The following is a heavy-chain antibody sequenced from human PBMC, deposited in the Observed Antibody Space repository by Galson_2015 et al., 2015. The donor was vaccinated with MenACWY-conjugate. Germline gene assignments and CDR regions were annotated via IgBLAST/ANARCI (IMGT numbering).Heavy chain of an antibody. CDR2: KSYDGSNE. CDR3: AKDWSVPYSTISYYLYMGV. Sequence: SLRLSCAASGFTFRRFGMHWVRQAPGKGLEWMAVKSYDGSNESYADSVKGRFTISRDNSKNTLYLQMNSLRADDTAVYYCAKDWSVPYSTISYYLYMGVWGKGTTVTVSS. J-gene: IGHJ6*03. CDR1: GFTFRRFG. V-gene: IGHV3-30*18. D-gene: IGHD6-13*01.